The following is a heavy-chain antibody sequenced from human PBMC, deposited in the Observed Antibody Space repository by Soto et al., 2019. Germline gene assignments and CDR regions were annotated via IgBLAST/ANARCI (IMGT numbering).Heavy chain of an antibody. CDR3: VRERAPFDAFDI. J-gene: IGHJ3*02. CDR1: GFLFRSYG. CDR2: IWVDGTNK. Sequence: QVQLVESGGGVVQPGSSLRLSCAASGFLFRSYGMHWVRQVPGKGLEWVAVIWVDGTNKFYADSVRGRFTISRDNSKNTLDLQRHSVRAEDTALYYCVRERAPFDAFDIWGQGTMVTVSS. V-gene: IGHV3-33*01.